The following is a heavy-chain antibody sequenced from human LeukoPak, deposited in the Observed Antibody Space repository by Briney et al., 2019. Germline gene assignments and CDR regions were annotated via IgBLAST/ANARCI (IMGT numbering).Heavy chain of an antibody. D-gene: IGHD3-10*01. V-gene: IGHV4-34*01. CDR2: IYYSGST. CDR1: GGSFSGYY. CDR3: ARQTGSGSYYNFDY. Sequence: SETLSLTCAVYGGSFSGYYWSWIRQPPGKGLEWIGSIYYSGSTYYNPSLKSRVTISVDTSKNQFSLKLSSVTAADTAVYYCARQTGSGSYYNFDYWGQGNLVTVSS. J-gene: IGHJ4*02.